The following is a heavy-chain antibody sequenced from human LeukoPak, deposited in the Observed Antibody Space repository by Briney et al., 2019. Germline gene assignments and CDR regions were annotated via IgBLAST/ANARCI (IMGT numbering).Heavy chain of an antibody. Sequence: GGSLRLSCAASGFTFSDYSMNWVRQAPGKGLEWVSSISSSSSYIYYADSVKGRFTISRDNAKNSLYLQMNSLRAEDTAVYYCARDFCSGGSCYNFDYWGQGTLVTVSS. CDR2: ISSSSSYI. D-gene: IGHD2-15*01. V-gene: IGHV3-21*01. CDR3: ARDFCSGGSCYNFDY. J-gene: IGHJ4*02. CDR1: GFTFSDYS.